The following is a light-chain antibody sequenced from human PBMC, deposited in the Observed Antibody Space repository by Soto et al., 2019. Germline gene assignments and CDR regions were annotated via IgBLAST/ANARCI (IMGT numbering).Light chain of an antibody. V-gene: IGLV2-14*01. CDR3: TSYTSSSPLV. Sequence: QSALTQPASVSGSPGQSITISCTGTSSDVGGYNYVSWYQQHPGKAPKLMIYEVSNRPSRVSNRFSGSKSGNTASLTISGLQAEDEADYYCTSYTSSSPLVFGTGTKLTVL. CDR1: SSDVGGYNY. CDR2: EVS. J-gene: IGLJ1*01.